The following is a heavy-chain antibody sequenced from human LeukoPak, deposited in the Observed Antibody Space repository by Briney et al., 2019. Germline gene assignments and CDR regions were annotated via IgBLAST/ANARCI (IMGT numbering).Heavy chain of an antibody. D-gene: IGHD3-10*01. V-gene: IGHV1-18*01. J-gene: IGHJ3*02. CDR1: GYTFTSYG. CDR3: ARDLALRYYGSGSRGAFDI. CDR2: ISAYNGNT. Sequence: ASVKVSCKASGYTFTSYGINWVRQAPGQGLEWMGWISAYNGNTNYAQKLQGRVTMTTDTSTSTAYMELRSLRSDDTAVYYCARDLALRYYGSGSRGAFDIWGQGTMVTGSS.